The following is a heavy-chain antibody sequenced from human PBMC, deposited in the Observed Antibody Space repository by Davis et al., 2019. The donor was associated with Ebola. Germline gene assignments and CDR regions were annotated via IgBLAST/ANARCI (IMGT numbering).Heavy chain of an antibody. CDR3: ARQDCSGGSCYSDWYFDL. D-gene: IGHD2-15*01. J-gene: IGHJ2*01. Sequence: GESLKISCKGSGYSFTSYWISWVRQMPGKGLEWMGRIDPSDSYTNYSPSFQGHVTVSADKSISTAYLQWSSLKASDTAIYYCARQDCSGGSCYSDWYFDLWGRGTLVTVSS. V-gene: IGHV5-10-1*01. CDR1: GYSFTSYW. CDR2: IDPSDSYT.